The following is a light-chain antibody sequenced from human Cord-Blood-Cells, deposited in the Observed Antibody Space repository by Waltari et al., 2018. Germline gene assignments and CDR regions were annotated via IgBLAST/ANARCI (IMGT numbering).Light chain of an antibody. CDR2: AAS. V-gene: IGKV1-39*01. J-gene: IGKJ1*01. Sequence: DIQMTQSPSSLSESVGDRVTIPCRASQSISSYLNWYQQKPGKAPKLLIYAASSLQSGVPSRFSGSGSGTDFTLTISSLQPEDFATYYCQQSHSTPRTFGQGTKVEIK. CDR1: QSISSY. CDR3: QQSHSTPRT.